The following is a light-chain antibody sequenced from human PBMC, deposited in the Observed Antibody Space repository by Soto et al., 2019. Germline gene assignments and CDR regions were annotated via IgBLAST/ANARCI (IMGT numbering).Light chain of an antibody. CDR3: QQRYNSLT. CDR1: QSIIIY. Sequence: EIVLTQSPATLSLSPGERATLSCRASQSIIIYLAWYQQKPGQAPRLLIYDASNRANGIPARFSGGGFGTDFTLTISSLEPEDFAVYYCQQRYNSLTFGGGTKVDIK. V-gene: IGKV3-11*01. J-gene: IGKJ4*01. CDR2: DAS.